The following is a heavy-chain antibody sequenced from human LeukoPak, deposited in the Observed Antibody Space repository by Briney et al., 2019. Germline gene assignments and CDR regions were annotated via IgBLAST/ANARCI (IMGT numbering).Heavy chain of an antibody. Sequence: ASVKVSCKASGGTFGSYAISWVRQAPGQGLEWMGRIIPIFGTANYAQKFQGRVTITTDESTSTAYMELSSLRSEDTAVYYCARDSSGWPSDYWGQGTLVTVSS. J-gene: IGHJ4*02. V-gene: IGHV1-69*05. D-gene: IGHD6-19*01. CDR3: ARDSSGWPSDY. CDR1: GGTFGSYA. CDR2: IIPIFGTA.